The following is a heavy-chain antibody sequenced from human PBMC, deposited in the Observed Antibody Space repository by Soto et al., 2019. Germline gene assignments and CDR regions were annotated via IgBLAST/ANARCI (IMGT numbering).Heavy chain of an antibody. CDR1: GGSFSGYY. V-gene: IGHV4-34*01. CDR3: ARGGITMVRGVIGD. CDR2: INHSGST. D-gene: IGHD3-10*01. Sequence: QVQLQQWGAGLLKPSETLSLTCAVYGGSFSGYYWSWIRQPPGKGLEWIGEINHSGSTNYNPSLKSLVTISVDTSKNQFSLKLSSVTAADTAVYYCARGGITMVRGVIGDWGQGTLVTVSS. J-gene: IGHJ4*02.